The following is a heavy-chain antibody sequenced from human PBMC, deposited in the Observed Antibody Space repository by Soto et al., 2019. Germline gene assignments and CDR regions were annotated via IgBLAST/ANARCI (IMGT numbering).Heavy chain of an antibody. CDR1: GLTFSNFA. J-gene: IGHJ4*02. CDR3: VKYRGSDRPKYYFDY. V-gene: IGHV3-23*01. D-gene: IGHD1-26*01. CDR2: ISGSARTI. Sequence: QPGGSLRLSCAASGLTFSNFAMSWVRQAPGKGLEWVSFISGSARTISYADSVKGRFTVSRDNSKNTLFLQMNSLRDEDTAVYYCVKYRGSDRPKYYFDYWGQGTLVTVSS.